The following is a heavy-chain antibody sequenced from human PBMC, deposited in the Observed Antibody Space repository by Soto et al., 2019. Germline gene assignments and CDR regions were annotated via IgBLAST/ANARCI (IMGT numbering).Heavy chain of an antibody. CDR1: GCTLTELS. CDR3: ATFSVRTITIFGVGYFDY. V-gene: IGHV1-24*01. CDR2: FDPEDGET. D-gene: IGHD3-3*01. Sequence: GASVKVSCKVSGCTLTELSMHWVRQAPGKGLEWMGGFDPEDGETIYAQKFQGRVTMTEDTSTDTAYMELSSLRSEDTAVYYCATFSVRTITIFGVGYFDYWGQGTLVTVSS. J-gene: IGHJ4*02.